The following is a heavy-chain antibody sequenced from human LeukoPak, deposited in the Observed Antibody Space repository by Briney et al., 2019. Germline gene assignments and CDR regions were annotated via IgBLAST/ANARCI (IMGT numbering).Heavy chain of an antibody. Sequence: GGSLRLSCTVSGFTVSTNSMSWVRQAPGKGLEWVSFIYSDNTHYSDSVKGRFTISRDNAKNSLYLQMNSLRAEDTAVYYCARGGAAMVNYWGQGTLVTVSS. CDR3: ARGGAAMVNY. CDR2: IYSDNT. J-gene: IGHJ4*02. V-gene: IGHV3-66*01. CDR1: GFTVSTNS. D-gene: IGHD5-18*01.